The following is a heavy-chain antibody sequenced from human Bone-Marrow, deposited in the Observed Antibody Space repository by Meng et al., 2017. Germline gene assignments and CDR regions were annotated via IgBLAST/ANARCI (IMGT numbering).Heavy chain of an antibody. D-gene: IGHD6-13*01. J-gene: IGHJ5*02. CDR3: ARSTSSSWYAGWFDP. Sequence: QRQRQGSGPGLAKPSARLSLPCPGSGGSISSSSYYWGWIRQPPGKGLEWIGSIYYSVSTYYNPSLKSRVTISVDTSKNQFSLKLSSVTAADTAVYYCARSTSSSWYAGWFDPWGQGTLVTVSS. CDR2: IYYSVST. CDR1: GGSISSSSYY. V-gene: IGHV4-39*01.